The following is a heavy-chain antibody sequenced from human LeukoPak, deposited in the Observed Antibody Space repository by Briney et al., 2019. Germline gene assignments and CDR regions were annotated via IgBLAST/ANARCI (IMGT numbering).Heavy chain of an antibody. CDR2: IRGGGGSA. V-gene: IGHV3-23*01. D-gene: IGHD4-17*01. J-gene: IGHJ3*02. Sequence: PGGSLRLSCTASGFTFSAYAMMWVRQAPGKGPEWVSAIRGGGGSAFYADSVKGRFTISRDNSKYTLFLQMNSLRAEATAVYYCARDPNGDYIGAFDMWGPGTMVTVSS. CDR3: ARDPNGDYIGAFDM. CDR1: GFTFSAYA.